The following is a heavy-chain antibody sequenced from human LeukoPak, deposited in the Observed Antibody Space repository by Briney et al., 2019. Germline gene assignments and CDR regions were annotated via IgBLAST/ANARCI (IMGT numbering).Heavy chain of an antibody. D-gene: IGHD6-19*01. CDR3: ARNAVAGTFYYYMDV. J-gene: IGHJ6*03. CDR1: GFTLDDYG. V-gene: IGHV3-20*01. CDR2: INWNGGST. Sequence: GGSLRLSCAASGFTLDDYGMSWVRQAPGKGLEWVSGINWNGGSTGYADSVKSRFTISRDNAKNSLYLQMNSLRAEDTALYHCARNAVAGTFYYYMDVWGKGTTVTVSS.